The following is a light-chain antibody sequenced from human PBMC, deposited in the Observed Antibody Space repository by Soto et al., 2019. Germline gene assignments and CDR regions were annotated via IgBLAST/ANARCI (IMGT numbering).Light chain of an antibody. CDR2: LGS. Sequence: DIVMTQSPLSLPVTPGEPASISCRSSQSLLHSNGYNYLDWYLQKQGQSPQLLIYLGSNRASGVPDRFSGSGSGTDFTLKISRVEAEEVGVYYCMQALQTPYTFGQGTKLEIK. CDR1: QSLLHSNGYNY. CDR3: MQALQTPYT. V-gene: IGKV2-28*01. J-gene: IGKJ2*01.